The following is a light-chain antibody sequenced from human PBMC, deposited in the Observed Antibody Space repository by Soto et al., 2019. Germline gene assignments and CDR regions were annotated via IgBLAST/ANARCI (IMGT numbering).Light chain of an antibody. J-gene: IGKJ2*01. CDR1: QGISTY. CDR3: QQLNSDWYA. Sequence: DIQLTQSPSFLSASVGDRVTITCRASQGISTYLAWYLQRPGKAPKLLIYGASTLQSGVPSRFSGSGSGTEFTLTISRLQPEDFGTYYCQQLNSDWYAFGQGTKLEIK. CDR2: GAS. V-gene: IGKV1-9*01.